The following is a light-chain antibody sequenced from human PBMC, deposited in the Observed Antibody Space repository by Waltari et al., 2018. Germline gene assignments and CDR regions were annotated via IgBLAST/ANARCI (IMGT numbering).Light chain of an antibody. Sequence: DIVMTQSPDSLXVSLGERASITCKSDQSVSYSSNNKNYLAWYRQKPGQPPQLLISWASTREFGVPDRFSGSGSGTDFTLTISSLQAXDAAVYYCQQYYAVPPTFGPGTKXEXK. CDR3: QQYYAVPPT. V-gene: IGKV4-1*01. CDR2: WAS. CDR1: QSVSYSSNNKNY. J-gene: IGKJ1*01.